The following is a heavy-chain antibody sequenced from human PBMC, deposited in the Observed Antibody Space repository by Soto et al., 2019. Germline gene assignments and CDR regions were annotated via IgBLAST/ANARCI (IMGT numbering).Heavy chain of an antibody. Sequence: QVQVVQSGAEVKKPGASVKVSCKASGYTFTNYFMHWVRQAPGHGLEWMGRINPSGGSTNYAQKFQGRIRMTRDTSTNTVNMELSSLRSEDMAVYYCARGGPEMATIGSFDYWGQGTLVTVSS. CDR1: GYTFTNYF. D-gene: IGHD5-12*01. J-gene: IGHJ4*02. V-gene: IGHV1-46*01. CDR3: ARGGPEMATIGSFDY. CDR2: INPSGGST.